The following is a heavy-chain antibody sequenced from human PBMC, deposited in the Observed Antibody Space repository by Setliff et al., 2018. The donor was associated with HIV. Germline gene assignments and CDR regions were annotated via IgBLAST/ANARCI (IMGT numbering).Heavy chain of an antibody. V-gene: IGHV4-59*01. CDR2: IYYDGDA. J-gene: IGHJ6*03. CDR3: ARARRYGYFNDYMDV. CDR1: GGSISYYY. D-gene: IGHD5-18*01. Sequence: SETLSLTCTISGGSISYYYWSWIRQPPGKGLEWIGSIYYDGDATYNPSLKSRATMSVGFSTEFSLKLRSVSAADTAIYFCARARRYGYFNDYMDVWGKGTTVTVSS.